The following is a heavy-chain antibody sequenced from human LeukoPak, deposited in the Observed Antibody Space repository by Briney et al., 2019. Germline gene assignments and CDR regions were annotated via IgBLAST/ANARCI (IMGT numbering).Heavy chain of an antibody. Sequence: GGSLRLSCAASGFTFSSYDMHWVRQATGKGLECVSAICTAGDTYYPGSVKGRFTISRENAKNSLYLQMNSLRAGDTAVYYCTRSRGITAAGQYYYYGMDVWGQGTTVTVSS. J-gene: IGHJ6*02. CDR3: TRSRGITAAGQYYYYGMDV. V-gene: IGHV3-13*04. CDR2: ICTAGDT. D-gene: IGHD6-13*01. CDR1: GFTFSSYD.